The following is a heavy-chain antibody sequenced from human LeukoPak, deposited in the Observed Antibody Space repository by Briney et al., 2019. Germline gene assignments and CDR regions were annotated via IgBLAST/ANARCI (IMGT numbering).Heavy chain of an antibody. CDR2: INPNSGGT. Sequence: GASVKVSCKASGYTFTGYYMHWVRQAPGQGLEWMGWINPNSGGTNYAQKFQGRVTMTRDTSISTAYMELSRLRSDDTAVYYCARGGYDFWSGYYLPYYYYYYMDVWGKGTTVTVSS. V-gene: IGHV1-2*02. D-gene: IGHD3-3*01. CDR3: ARGGYDFWSGYYLPYYYYYYMDV. J-gene: IGHJ6*03. CDR1: GYTFTGYY.